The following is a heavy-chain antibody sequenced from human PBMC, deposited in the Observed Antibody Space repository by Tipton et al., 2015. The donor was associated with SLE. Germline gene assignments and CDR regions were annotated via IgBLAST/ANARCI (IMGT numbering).Heavy chain of an antibody. V-gene: IGHV3-9*01. CDR1: GFTFGDYG. Sequence: SLRLSCIASGFTFGDYGMHWVRQGPGKGLEWVSGISWNSGNLGYADPVKGRFTISRDNAKNSLYLQMSSLRAEDTALYYCARHGDYCSGGTCYYFEHWGQGTLVTVSS. CDR2: ISWNSGNL. J-gene: IGHJ4*02. D-gene: IGHD2-15*01. CDR3: ARHGDYCSGGTCYYFEH.